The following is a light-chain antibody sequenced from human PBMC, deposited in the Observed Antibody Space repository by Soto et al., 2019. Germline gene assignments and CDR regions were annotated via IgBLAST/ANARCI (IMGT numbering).Light chain of an antibody. Sequence: QSVLTQPPSASGSPGQSVTISCTGASGGVGYYNYVSWYQQYAGKAPKLILYEVSKRPSGVPGRFSGSKSGDTASLTIAGLQAADEADYYCSAYTGSNTLEFGGGTKLTVL. V-gene: IGLV2-8*01. J-gene: IGLJ3*02. CDR2: EVS. CDR3: SAYTGSNTLE. CDR1: SGGVGYYNY.